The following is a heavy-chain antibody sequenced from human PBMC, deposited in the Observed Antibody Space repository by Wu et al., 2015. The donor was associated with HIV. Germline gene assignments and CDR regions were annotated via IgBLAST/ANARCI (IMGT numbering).Heavy chain of an antibody. D-gene: IGHD6-13*01. CDR1: GYSISSGYY. J-gene: IGHJ4*02. CDR3: ASLRIAAAGTIDY. V-gene: IGHV4-38-2*02. Sequence: QVQLQESGPGLVKPSETLSLTCTVSGYSISSGYYWGWIRQPPGKGLEWIGSIYHSGSTYYNPSLKSRVTISVDTSKNQFSLKLSSVTAADTAVYYCASLRIAAAGTIDYWGQGTLVTVSS. CDR2: IYHSGST.